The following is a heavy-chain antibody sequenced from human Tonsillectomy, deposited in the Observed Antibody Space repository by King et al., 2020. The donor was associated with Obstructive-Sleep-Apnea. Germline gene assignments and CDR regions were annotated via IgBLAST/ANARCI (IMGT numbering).Heavy chain of an antibody. CDR2: IYYSWRT. V-gene: IGHV4-31*03. CDR3: AIVGAKEDYAFDI. D-gene: IGHD1-26*01. J-gene: IGHJ3*02. Sequence: VQLQESGPGLVKPSQTLSLTCTVSGGSISSGGYYLSWIRQHPGKGLEWIGYIYYSWRTYYNPSLKSRVTISVDTSKNQFSRKLSSVTAADTAVYYCAIVGAKEDYAFDIWGEGKMVTVSS. CDR1: GGSISSGGYY.